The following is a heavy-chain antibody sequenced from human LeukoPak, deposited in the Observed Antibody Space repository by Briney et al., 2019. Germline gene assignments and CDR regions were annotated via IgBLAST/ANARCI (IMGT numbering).Heavy chain of an antibody. CDR1: GFTFTSSA. CDR2: IVVGSGNT. CDR3: AAGRIQLWPRNYYYGMDV. V-gene: IGHV1-58*01. J-gene: IGHJ6*02. D-gene: IGHD5-18*01. Sequence: SVKVSCKASGFTFTSSAVQWVRQARGQRLEWIGWIVVGSGNTNYAQKFQERVTIARDMSTSTAYMELSSLRSEDTAVYYCAAGRIQLWPRNYYYGMDVWGQGTTVTVSS.